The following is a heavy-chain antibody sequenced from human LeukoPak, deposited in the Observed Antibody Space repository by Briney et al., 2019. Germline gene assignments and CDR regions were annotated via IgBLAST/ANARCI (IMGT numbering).Heavy chain of an antibody. CDR2: IYYSGST. V-gene: IGHV4-59*01. CDR3: ARGALLFDY. Sequence: PSETLSLTCTVSGGSIGTYSWNWIRQPPGKGLEWIGYIYYSGSTNYDPSLKSRVTISVDTSKNQFSLKLSSVTAADTAVYYCARGALLFDYWGQGTLVTVSS. J-gene: IGHJ4*02. CDR1: GGSIGTYS.